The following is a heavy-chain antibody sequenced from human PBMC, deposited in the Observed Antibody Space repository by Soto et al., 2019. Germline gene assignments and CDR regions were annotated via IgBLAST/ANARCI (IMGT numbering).Heavy chain of an antibody. J-gene: IGHJ4*02. D-gene: IGHD2-2*01. Sequence: QLQLQESGPGLVKPSETLSLTCTVSGGSISSSSYYWGWIRQPPGKGLEWIGSIYYSGSTYYNPSLKRRVTISVDTSKNQFSLKLSSVTAADTAVYFCASLLYGSSSMHFDYWGQGTLVTVSS. V-gene: IGHV4-39*01. CDR2: IYYSGST. CDR3: ASLLYGSSSMHFDY. CDR1: GGSISSSSYY.